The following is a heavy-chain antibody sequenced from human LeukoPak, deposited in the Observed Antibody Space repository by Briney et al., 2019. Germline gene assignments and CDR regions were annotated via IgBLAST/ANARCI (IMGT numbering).Heavy chain of an antibody. D-gene: IGHD1-26*01. J-gene: IGHJ5*02. V-gene: IGHV3-9*01. CDR1: GFTFDDYA. CDR2: ITWNSDSI. CDR3: TKELIAGASYA. Sequence: PGGSLRLSCVASGFTFDDYAMHWVRQVPGKGLEWVSGITWNSDSIAYTDSVKGRFTISRDNTKNSLYLQMNSLRLEDTAFYYCTKELIAGASYAWGQGTLVTVSS.